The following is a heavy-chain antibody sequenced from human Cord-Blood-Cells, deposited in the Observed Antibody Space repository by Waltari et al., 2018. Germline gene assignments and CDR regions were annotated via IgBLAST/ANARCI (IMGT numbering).Heavy chain of an antibody. Sequence: QVQLQESGPGLVKPSETLSLTCAVSGYSISSGYYWGWIRQPPGKGLEWIGSIHHSGSTYYNPSLKSRVTISVDTSKNQFSLKLSSVTAADTAVYYCARETVPAAKNWFDPWGQGTLVTVSS. CDR2: IHHSGST. CDR3: ARETVPAAKNWFDP. CDR1: GYSISSGYY. D-gene: IGHD2-2*01. J-gene: IGHJ5*02. V-gene: IGHV4-38-2*02.